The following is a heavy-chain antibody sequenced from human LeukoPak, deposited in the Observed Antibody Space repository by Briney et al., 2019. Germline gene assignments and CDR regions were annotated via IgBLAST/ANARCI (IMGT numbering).Heavy chain of an antibody. CDR2: IYHSGST. D-gene: IGHD5-12*01. CDR1: GGSTSTYY. Sequence: PSETLSLTCTLSGGSTSTYYWSWIRQPPGKGLEWIGYIYHSGSTNHNPSLKSRVTISVDTSKNQFSLKLSSVTAADTAVYYCARGGGYASPIGYWGQGALVTVSS. CDR3: ARGGGYASPIGY. V-gene: IGHV4-59*01. J-gene: IGHJ4*02.